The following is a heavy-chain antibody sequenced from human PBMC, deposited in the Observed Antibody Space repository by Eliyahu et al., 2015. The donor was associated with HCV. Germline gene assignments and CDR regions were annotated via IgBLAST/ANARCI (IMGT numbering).Heavy chain of an antibody. D-gene: IGHD1-26*01. Sequence: QAQLVQSEGEVKKPGASVKVSCKASGYTFTNYEINWVRQAPGQGLEWMGWISPYNGKTNYAQKFQGRVTMTVDTSTNTAYMELRSLRSDDTAVFYCAKSSGSYSTPWGQGTLVTVSS. J-gene: IGHJ5*02. CDR2: ISPYNGKT. V-gene: IGHV1-18*04. CDR3: AKSSGSYSTP. CDR1: GYTFTNYE.